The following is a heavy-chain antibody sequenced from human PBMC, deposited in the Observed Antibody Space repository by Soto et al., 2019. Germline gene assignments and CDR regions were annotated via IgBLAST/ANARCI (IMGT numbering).Heavy chain of an antibody. D-gene: IGHD6-6*01. CDR3: ARSYSSSYPLKPHAFDI. Sequence: QVQLVQSGAEVKKPGSSVKVSCKASGGTFSSYAISWVRQAPGQGLEWMGGIIPIFGTANYAQKFQGRVTITADESTSTAYMELSSLRSEDTAVYYCARSYSSSYPLKPHAFDIWGQGTMVTVSS. CDR2: IIPIFGTA. CDR1: GGTFSSYA. V-gene: IGHV1-69*12. J-gene: IGHJ3*02.